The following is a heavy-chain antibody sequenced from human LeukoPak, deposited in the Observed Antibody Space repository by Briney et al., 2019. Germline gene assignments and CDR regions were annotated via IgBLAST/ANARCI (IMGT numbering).Heavy chain of an antibody. D-gene: IGHD2-2*01. Sequence: GASVKVSCKTSGYTFTAYHIHWVRQAPGQGLEWMGWINANSGGTKYAEKFQGRVTMTRDTSISTVYMELTGLRSDDTAVYYCARELEVPAAMGYYYGMDVWGQGTTVTVSS. CDR1: GYTFTAYH. CDR3: ARELEVPAAMGYYYGMDV. CDR2: INANSGGT. J-gene: IGHJ6*02. V-gene: IGHV1-2*02.